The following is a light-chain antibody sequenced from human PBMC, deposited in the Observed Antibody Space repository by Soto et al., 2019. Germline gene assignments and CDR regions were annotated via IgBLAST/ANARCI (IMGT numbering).Light chain of an antibody. V-gene: IGLV1-40*01. CDR3: QSYDSGLRGVI. J-gene: IGLJ2*01. CDR1: GSNIGAGYD. Sequence: QSVLTQPPSVSGPPGPRVSISCTGSGSNIGAGYDVHWYQQVPGTAPKLLIYANSSRPSGVPDRFSGSKSATSASLAIIGLQAEDEADYYCQSYDSGLRGVIFGGGTKLTVL. CDR2: ANS.